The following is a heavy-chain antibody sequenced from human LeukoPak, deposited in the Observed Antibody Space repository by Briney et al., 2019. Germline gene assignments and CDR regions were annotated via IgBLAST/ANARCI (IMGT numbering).Heavy chain of an antibody. CDR3: ARDPRIAVAGTEGY. D-gene: IGHD6-19*01. V-gene: IGHV1-18*04. Sequence: ASVKVSCKASGYTFTSYGISWVRQAPGQGLEWMGWSSAYNGNTNYAQKLQGRVTMTTDTSTSTAYMELRSLRSDDTAVYYCARDPRIAVAGTEGYWGQGTLVTVSS. CDR1: GYTFTSYG. J-gene: IGHJ4*02. CDR2: SSAYNGNT.